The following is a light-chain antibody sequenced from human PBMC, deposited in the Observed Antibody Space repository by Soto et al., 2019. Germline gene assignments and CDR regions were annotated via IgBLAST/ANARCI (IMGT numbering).Light chain of an antibody. CDR3: QTWGTGMG. J-gene: IGLJ1*01. V-gene: IGLV4-69*01. Sequence: QSVLTQSPSASASLGASVKLTCTLSSGHSSYAIAWHQQQPEKGPRYLMKLNSDGSHSKGDGIPDRFSGSSSGAERYLTISSLQSEDEADYYCQTWGTGMGLGTGTKLTVL. CDR2: LNSDGSH. CDR1: SGHSSYA.